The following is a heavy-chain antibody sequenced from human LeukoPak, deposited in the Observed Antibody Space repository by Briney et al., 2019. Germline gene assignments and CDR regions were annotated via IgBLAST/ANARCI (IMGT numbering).Heavy chain of an antibody. V-gene: IGHV3-48*01. CDR2: ISSSSSTI. D-gene: IGHD3-10*01. J-gene: IGHJ4*02. Sequence: GGSLRLSCAASGFTFSSYSMNWVRQAPGKGLEWVSYISSSSSTIYYADSVKGRFTISRDNSKNTLYLQMNSLRAEDTAVYYCAKDRRYGSGSYSFDYWGQGTLVTVSS. CDR1: GFTFSSYS. CDR3: AKDRRYGSGSYSFDY.